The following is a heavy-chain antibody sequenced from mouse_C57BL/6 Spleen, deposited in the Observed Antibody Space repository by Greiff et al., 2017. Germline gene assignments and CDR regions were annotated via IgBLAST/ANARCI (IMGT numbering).Heavy chain of an antibody. D-gene: IGHD1-1*01. CDR1: GFTFSDYG. J-gene: IGHJ2*01. CDR3: ARSYYYGSSYDY. Sequence: VMLVESGGGLVKPGGSLKLSCAASGFTFSDYGMHWVRQAPEKGLEWVAYISSGSSTIYYADTVKGRFTISRDNAKNTLFLQMTSLRSEDTAMYYCARSYYYGSSYDYWGQGTTLTVSS. V-gene: IGHV5-17*01. CDR2: ISSGSSTI.